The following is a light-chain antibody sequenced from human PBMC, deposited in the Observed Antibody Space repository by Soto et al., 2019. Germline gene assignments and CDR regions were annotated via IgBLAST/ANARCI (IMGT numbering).Light chain of an antibody. CDR1: QSVSNSS. CDR3: QVYGNSPMYT. V-gene: IGKV3-20*01. J-gene: IGKJ2*01. Sequence: EIVLPQSPGTLSLSPGERATFSCRASQSVSNSSLAWYHQKPGPAPRLLLFAASRRATGIPDTFSGSGSGTDVTLTISRVEPEDFDVYYCQVYGNSPMYTCGQGTRLELK. CDR2: AAS.